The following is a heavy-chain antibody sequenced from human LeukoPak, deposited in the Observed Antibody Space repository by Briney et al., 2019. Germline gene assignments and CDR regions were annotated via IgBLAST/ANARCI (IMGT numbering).Heavy chain of an antibody. CDR1: GFTFDDYA. CDR2: ISADGGST. CDR3: AKGKASDYTFDY. Sequence: PGGSLRLSCAGSGFTFDDYAIHWVRHGPGKGLEWVSLISADGGSTYYADSVKGRFTISRDNSKNSLYLQMNSLRTEDTALYYCAKGKASDYTFDYWGQGTLVTVSS. D-gene: IGHD5-12*01. J-gene: IGHJ4*02. V-gene: IGHV3-43*02.